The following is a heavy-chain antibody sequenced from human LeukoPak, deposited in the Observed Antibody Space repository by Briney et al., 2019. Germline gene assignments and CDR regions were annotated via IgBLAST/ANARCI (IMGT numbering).Heavy chain of an antibody. CDR1: GFTFSSYS. CDR3: ARDQDYGFDY. J-gene: IGHJ4*02. CDR2: ISRSSSII. Sequence: GGSLRLSCTASGFTFSSYSMNWVRQAPGKGLEWISYISRSSSIIDYAGSVKGRFTISRDDAKNSLYLQMNSLRDEDTAVYYCARDQDYGFDYWGQGTLVTVSS. D-gene: IGHD3-16*01. V-gene: IGHV3-48*02.